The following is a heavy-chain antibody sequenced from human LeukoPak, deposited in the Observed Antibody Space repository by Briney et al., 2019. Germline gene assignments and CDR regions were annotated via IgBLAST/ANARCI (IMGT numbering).Heavy chain of an antibody. CDR1: GGSISSYY. CDR2: IYYSGST. Sequence: SETLSLTCTVSGGSISSYYWSWIRQPPGKGLERIGYIYYSGSTNHNPSLKSRVTISVDTSKNQFSLKLSSVTAADTAVYYCARESRLTTNGMDVWGQGTTVTVSS. J-gene: IGHJ6*02. V-gene: IGHV4-59*01. D-gene: IGHD3-22*01. CDR3: ARESRLTTNGMDV.